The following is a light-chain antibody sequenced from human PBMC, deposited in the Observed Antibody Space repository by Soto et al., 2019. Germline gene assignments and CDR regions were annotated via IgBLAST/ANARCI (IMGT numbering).Light chain of an antibody. J-gene: IGKJ1*01. CDR2: AAS. Sequence: IPVYKPRSSLSASLAYRFIITCLASQSISNHLNWYQQKPGKAPKLLIFAASSLQSGVPSRFSGSRSGPDFTLTISSLQPEDFATYECQQSYSLPQTYGQVTKVDNK. V-gene: IGKV1-39*01. CDR3: QQSYSLPQT. CDR1: QSISNH.